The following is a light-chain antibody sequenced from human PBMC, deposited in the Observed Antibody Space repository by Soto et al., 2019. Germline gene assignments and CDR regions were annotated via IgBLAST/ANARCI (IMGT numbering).Light chain of an antibody. Sequence: DIQMTQSRSSLSASVGDRVSITCLASQSISTYLNWFQQKPGKAPKLLIYSVSNLQSGVPSRFSGSGSGKDFNLTISSLQPEDFATYYCQQSYSTPQKTFGQGTQ. CDR3: QQSYSTPQKT. CDR2: SVS. J-gene: IGKJ1*01. V-gene: IGKV1-39*01. CDR1: QSISTY.